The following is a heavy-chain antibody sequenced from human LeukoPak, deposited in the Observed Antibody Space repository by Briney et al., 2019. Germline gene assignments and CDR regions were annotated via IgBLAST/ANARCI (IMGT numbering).Heavy chain of an antibody. D-gene: IGHD6-25*01. V-gene: IGHV3-30*02. CDR2: IRYDGSNK. CDR3: AKGEERYFDY. J-gene: IGHJ4*02. Sequence: GGSLRLSCAASGFSFSSYGMHWVRQAPGKGLEWVAFIRYDGSNKYYADSVKGRFTISRDNSKNTLYLQMNSLRAEDTAVYYCAKGEERYFDYWGQGTLVTVSS. CDR1: GFSFSSYG.